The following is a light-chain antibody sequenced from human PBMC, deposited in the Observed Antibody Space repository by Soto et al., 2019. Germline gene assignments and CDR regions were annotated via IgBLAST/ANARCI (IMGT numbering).Light chain of an antibody. CDR1: SSDIGAYDY. CDR3: SSYTSSSTLV. V-gene: IGLV2-14*01. J-gene: IGLJ1*01. CDR2: DVS. Sequence: QSALTQPASLSGSPGQSITISCTGTSSDIGAYDYVAWYQHNPGKAPKLMIYDVSNRPSGVSSRFSGSKSGNTASLSISGLQAEDEADYYCSSYTSSSTLVFGTGTKLTVL.